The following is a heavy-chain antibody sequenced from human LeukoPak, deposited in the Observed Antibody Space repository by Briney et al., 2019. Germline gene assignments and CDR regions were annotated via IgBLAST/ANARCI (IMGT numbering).Heavy chain of an antibody. V-gene: IGHV1-24*01. J-gene: IGHJ6*03. Sequence: ASVKVSCKVSGYTLTELSMHWVRQAPGKGLEWMGGFDPEDGETIYAQKFQGRVTMTEDTSTDTAYMELSSLRSEDTAVYYCATETREGPDYGGNSGYFYYYMDVWGKGTTVTVSS. D-gene: IGHD4-23*01. CDR1: GYTLTELS. CDR3: ATETREGPDYGGNSGYFYYYMDV. CDR2: FDPEDGET.